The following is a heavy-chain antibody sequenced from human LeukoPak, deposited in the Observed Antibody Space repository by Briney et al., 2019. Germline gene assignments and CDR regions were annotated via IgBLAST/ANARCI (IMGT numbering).Heavy chain of an antibody. CDR2: ISSSGGTI. D-gene: IGHD2-21*01. CDR1: RFSFSDYY. CDR3: ARGAVMFDL. J-gene: IGHJ2*01. Sequence: GGSLRLSCAASRFSFSDYYMSWIRQAPGKGLEWVSYISSSGGTICYADSVKGRFTISRDNAKNSLSLQMNSLRADDTAVYYCARGAVMFDLWGRGTLVTVSS. V-gene: IGHV3-11*01.